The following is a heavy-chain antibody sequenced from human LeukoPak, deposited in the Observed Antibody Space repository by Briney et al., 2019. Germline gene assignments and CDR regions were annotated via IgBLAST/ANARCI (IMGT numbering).Heavy chain of an antibody. D-gene: IGHD1-7*01. Sequence: PGGSLRLSCSASGFTFSSYTMNWVRQAPGKGLEWVSSISSSSSYIYYADSVKGRFTISRDNAKNSLYLHMNSLRAEDTAVYYWARVNYFSDYWGQGTLVTVSS. CDR1: GFTFSSYT. J-gene: IGHJ4*02. CDR3: ARVNYFSDY. V-gene: IGHV3-21*01. CDR2: ISSSSSYI.